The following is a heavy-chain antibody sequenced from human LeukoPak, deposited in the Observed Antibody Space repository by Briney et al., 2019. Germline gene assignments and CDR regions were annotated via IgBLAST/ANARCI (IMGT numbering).Heavy chain of an antibody. J-gene: IGHJ1*01. CDR3: ARGSPFQE. CDR1: GGSISGFY. Sequence: PSETLSLTCAVYGGSISGFYYTWIRQPPGKGLEWIGEIDHSGDTNYNPSLKSRAIVSVDTSKSQFFLKLTSVTAADAAVYYCARGSPFQEWGQGTLVTVSS. CDR2: IDHSGDT. V-gene: IGHV4-34*01.